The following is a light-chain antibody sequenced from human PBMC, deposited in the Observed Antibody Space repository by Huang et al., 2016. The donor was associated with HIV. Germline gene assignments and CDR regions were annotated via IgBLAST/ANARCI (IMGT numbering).Light chain of an antibody. CDR2: GVS. CDR1: APLSSIS. CDR3: QQYSSSPPIT. Sequence: EIVLTQSPGSLSLSPGERATLSCRASAPLSSISLNWYQQRPGQAPRLLIYGVSNRANGIPDRFSGSGSGSDFTLTISRLEPEDFAVYYCQQYSSSPPITFGQGTRLAIK. V-gene: IGKV3-20*01. J-gene: IGKJ5*01.